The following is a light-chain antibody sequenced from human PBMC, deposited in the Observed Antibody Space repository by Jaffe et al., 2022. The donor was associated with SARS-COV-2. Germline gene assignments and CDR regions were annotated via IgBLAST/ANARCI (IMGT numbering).Light chain of an antibody. CDR1: TSNIGSYY. Sequence: QSVLTQPPSVSAAPGQKVTISCSGSTSNIGSYYVAWYQQFPGTAPKLVMYETDKRPSGIPDRFSGSKSGTSATLGITGLQTGDEADYYCGTWDSSLSAGVFGGGTKLTVL. CDR2: ETD. CDR3: GTWDSSLSAGV. V-gene: IGLV1-51*02. J-gene: IGLJ3*02.